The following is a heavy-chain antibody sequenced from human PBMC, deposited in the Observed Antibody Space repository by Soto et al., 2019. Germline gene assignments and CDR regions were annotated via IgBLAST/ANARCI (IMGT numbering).Heavy chain of an antibody. Sequence: ASVKISCKASGYTFTSYDINWARQATGQGLEWMGWMNPNSGNTGYAQKFQGRVTMTSNTSISTAYMELSSLRSEDTAVYYCARGDKGSNYYDSSGYNWFDPWGQGTLVTVSS. CDR1: GYTFTSYD. J-gene: IGHJ5*02. CDR2: MNPNSGNT. D-gene: IGHD3-22*01. CDR3: ARGDKGSNYYDSSGYNWFDP. V-gene: IGHV1-8*01.